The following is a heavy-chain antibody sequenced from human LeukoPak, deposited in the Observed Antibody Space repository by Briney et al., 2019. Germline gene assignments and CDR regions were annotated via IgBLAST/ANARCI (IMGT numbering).Heavy chain of an antibody. CDR1: GFTFSSYA. CDR2: ISATGGST. V-gene: IGHV3-23*01. D-gene: IGHD3-9*01. CDR3: AKILLVNSPIGY. Sequence: GGSLGLSCAASGFTFSSYAMSWVRQAPGKGLEWVSSISATGGSTYYAASVKGRFTLSRDNSKSTLYLQMNSLRAEDTAVYYCAKILLVNSPIGYWGQGTLVIVSS. J-gene: IGHJ4*02.